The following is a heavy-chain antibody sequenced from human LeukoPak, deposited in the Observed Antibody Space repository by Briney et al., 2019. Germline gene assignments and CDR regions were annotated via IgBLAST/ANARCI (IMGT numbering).Heavy chain of an antibody. Sequence: PGGSLRLSCAASGFTFSSYGMHWVRQAPGKGLQWEAFIWFDGSNKYYADSVKGRFTISRDDSKNTLYLQMNSLRVEDTAVYYCARAGYGTGWYPGALDYWGQGTLVTVSS. CDR3: ARAGYGTGWYPGALDY. J-gene: IGHJ4*02. V-gene: IGHV3-33*01. CDR1: GFTFSSYG. D-gene: IGHD6-19*01. CDR2: IWFDGSNK.